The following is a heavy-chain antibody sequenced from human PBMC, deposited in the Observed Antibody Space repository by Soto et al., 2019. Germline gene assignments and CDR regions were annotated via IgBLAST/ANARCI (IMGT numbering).Heavy chain of an antibody. J-gene: IGHJ6*02. CDR1: GFTFSSYG. Sequence: QPGGSLRLSCAASGFTFSSYGMHWVRQAPGKGLEWVAVIWYDGSNKYYADSVKGRFTITRDNSKNTLYLQMNSLRAEDTAVYYCAREQQLVGYYYYGMDVWGQGTTVTVSS. CDR3: AREQQLVGYYYYGMDV. D-gene: IGHD6-13*01. V-gene: IGHV3-33*01. CDR2: IWYDGSNK.